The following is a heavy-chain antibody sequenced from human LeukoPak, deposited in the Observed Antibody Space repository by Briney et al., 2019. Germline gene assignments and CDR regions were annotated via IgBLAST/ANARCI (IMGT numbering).Heavy chain of an antibody. CDR1: GFTFSSYA. V-gene: IGHV3-23*01. CDR3: AKDLGVRGYSSAFDI. D-gene: IGHD3-10*01. CDR2: ISGSGGST. J-gene: IGHJ3*02. Sequence: GGSLRLSCGASGFTFSSYAMSWVRQAPGKGLEWVSAISGSGGSTYYADSVKGRFTISRDNSKNTLYLQMNSLRAEDTAVYYCAKDLGVRGYSSAFDIWGQGTMVTVSS.